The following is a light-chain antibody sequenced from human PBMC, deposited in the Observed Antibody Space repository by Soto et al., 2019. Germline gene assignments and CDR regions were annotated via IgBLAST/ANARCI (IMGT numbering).Light chain of an antibody. CDR3: CSYAGSGTFEV. Sequence: QSALTQPASVSGSPGQSITISCTGTNSDIGSYNLVSWYQQHPGEAPKLMIYEATKRPSGISNRFSGSKSGNTASLTISGLQAEDEADYYCCSYAGSGTFEVFGGGTKVTVL. CDR2: EAT. J-gene: IGLJ3*02. CDR1: NSDIGSYNL. V-gene: IGLV2-23*02.